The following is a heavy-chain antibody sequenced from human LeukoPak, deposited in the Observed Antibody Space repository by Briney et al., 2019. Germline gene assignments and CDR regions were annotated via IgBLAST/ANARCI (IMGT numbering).Heavy chain of an antibody. Sequence: SETLSLTCNVSGGSISTNSYYWGWIRQPPGKGLEWIGSIYFSGSTYYNPSLKSRVTISFDTSRNQFSLKLTSVTAADTAVYYCARKSSEHDAFDIWGQGTMVTVSS. V-gene: IGHV4-39*07. CDR3: ARKSSEHDAFDI. CDR1: GGSISTNSYY. CDR2: IYFSGST. D-gene: IGHD3-22*01. J-gene: IGHJ3*02.